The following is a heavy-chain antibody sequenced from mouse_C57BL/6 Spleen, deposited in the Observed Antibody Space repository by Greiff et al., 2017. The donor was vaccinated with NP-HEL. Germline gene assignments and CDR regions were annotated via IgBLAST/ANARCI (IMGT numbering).Heavy chain of an antibody. D-gene: IGHD2-5*01. CDR3: TRGHYSNYGFAY. V-gene: IGHV5-9-1*02. J-gene: IGHJ3*01. Sequence: EVHLVESGEGLAKPGGSLKLSCAASGFTFSSYAMSWVRQTPEKRLEWVAYISSGGDYIYYADTVKGRFTISRDNARNTLYLQMSSLKSEDTAMYYCTRGHYSNYGFAYWGQGTLVTVSA. CDR2: ISSGGDYI. CDR1: GFTFSSYA.